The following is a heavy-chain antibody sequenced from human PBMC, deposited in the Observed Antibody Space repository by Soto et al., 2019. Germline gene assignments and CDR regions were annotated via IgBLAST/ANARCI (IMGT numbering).Heavy chain of an antibody. J-gene: IGHJ4*02. CDR1: GGSISSGGYY. V-gene: IGHV4-31*03. D-gene: IGHD2-15*01. CDR2: IYYSGST. CDR3: ARGSPYGGGSCCLNY. Sequence: SETLSLTCTVSGGSISSGGYYWSWIRQHPGKGLEWIGYIYYSGSTYYNPSLKSRVTISVDTSKNQFSLKLSSVTAADTAVYYCARGSPYGGGSCCLNYWGQGTLVTVSS.